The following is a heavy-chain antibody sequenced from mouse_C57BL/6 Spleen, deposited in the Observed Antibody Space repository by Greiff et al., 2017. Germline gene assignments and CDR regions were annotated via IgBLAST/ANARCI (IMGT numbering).Heavy chain of an antibody. J-gene: IGHJ4*01. CDR1: GYTFTSYW. Sequence: VQLQQPGAELVKPGASVKMSCKASGYTFTSYWITWVKQRPGQGLEWIGDIYPGSGSTNYNEKFKSKATLTVDTSSSTAYMQLSSLTSEDSAVYYCAREINYYGSSPMDYWGQGTSVTVSS. V-gene: IGHV1-55*01. CDR2: IYPGSGST. D-gene: IGHD1-1*01. CDR3: AREINYYGSSPMDY.